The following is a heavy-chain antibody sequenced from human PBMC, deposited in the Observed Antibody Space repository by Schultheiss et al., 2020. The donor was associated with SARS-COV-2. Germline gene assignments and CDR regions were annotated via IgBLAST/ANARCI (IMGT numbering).Heavy chain of an antibody. CDR3: ARVLKAGFSASWYNDYYSHGMDV. V-gene: IGHV3-30*03. D-gene: IGHD6-13*01. Sequence: GGSLRLSCAASGFTFSSYGMHWVRQAPGKGLEWVAVISYDGSNKYYADSVKGRFTISRDNSKNTLYLQMNSLRAEDTALYYCARVLKAGFSASWYNDYYSHGMDVWGQGTTVTVSS. J-gene: IGHJ6*02. CDR2: ISYDGSNK. CDR1: GFTFSSYG.